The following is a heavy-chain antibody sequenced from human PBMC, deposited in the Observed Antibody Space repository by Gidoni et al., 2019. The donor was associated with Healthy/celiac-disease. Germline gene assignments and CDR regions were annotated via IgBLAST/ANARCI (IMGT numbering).Heavy chain of an antibody. J-gene: IGHJ6*02. CDR1: GFTFDDYA. CDR2: ISWNSGSI. CDR3: AKDIASLDYYYGMDV. Sequence: EVQLVESGGGLVQPGRSLRLSCAASGFTFDDYAMHWGRQAPGKGLEWVSGISWNSGSIGYADSVKGRFTISRDNAKNSLYLQMNSLRAEDTALYYCAKDIASLDYYYGMDVWGQGTTVTVSS. D-gene: IGHD3-16*01. V-gene: IGHV3-9*01.